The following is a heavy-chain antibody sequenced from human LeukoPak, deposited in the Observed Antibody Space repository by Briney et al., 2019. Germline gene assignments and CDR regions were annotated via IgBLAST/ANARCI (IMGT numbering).Heavy chain of an antibody. CDR2: ISSSGSTT. V-gene: IGHV3-48*03. CDR3: ARSATGRGMDV. J-gene: IGHJ6*04. D-gene: IGHD7-27*01. CDR1: GFTINTYD. Sequence: GGSLRFSCVASGFTINTYDINWVRQAPGRGLEWVSHISSSGSTTYYADSVKGRFTVSRDNAKSSLYLQMNSLRAEDTAVYYCARSATGRGMDVWGKGTTVTVSS.